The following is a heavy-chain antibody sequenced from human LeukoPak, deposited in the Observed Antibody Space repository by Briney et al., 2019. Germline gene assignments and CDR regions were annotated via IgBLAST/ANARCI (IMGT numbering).Heavy chain of an antibody. Sequence: GGSLRLSCAASGFTVSSNYMSWVRQAPGKGLEWVSVIYSGGSTYYADSVKGRFTISRDNSKNTLYLQMNSLRAEDTAVYYCARDKYSYGSSWYFDLWGRGTLVTVSS. CDR3: ARDKYSYGSSWYFDL. V-gene: IGHV3-66*01. CDR2: IYSGGST. J-gene: IGHJ2*01. CDR1: GFTVSSNY. D-gene: IGHD5-18*01.